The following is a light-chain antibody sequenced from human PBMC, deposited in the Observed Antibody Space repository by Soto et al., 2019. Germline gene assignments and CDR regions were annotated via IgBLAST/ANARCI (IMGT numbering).Light chain of an antibody. CDR1: ESVSRY. Sequence: EIVLTQSPATLSLPPGNRATLSCRASESVSRYLAWYQQKPGQAPRLLIYDASSRAAGIPARFSGSGSGTDFTLTITSLEPEDFAVYYCQQRSDWPSTCGGGTKVEIK. CDR2: DAS. J-gene: IGKJ4*01. V-gene: IGKV3-11*01. CDR3: QQRSDWPST.